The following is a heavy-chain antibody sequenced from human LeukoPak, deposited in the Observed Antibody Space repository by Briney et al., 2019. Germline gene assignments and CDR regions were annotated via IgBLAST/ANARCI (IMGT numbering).Heavy chain of an antibody. J-gene: IGHJ3*01. CDR1: GGPISIYY. CDR3: ARHLGSYYGADAFDL. D-gene: IGHD4-17*01. Sequence: SETLSLTCTVSGGPISIYYWCWIRQPPGKGLEWIGYIYYSGSTNFNPSLKSRVTISVDTSKNRFSLKLSSVTAADTAVYYCARHLGSYYGADAFDLWGQGTMVTVSS. CDR2: IYYSGST. V-gene: IGHV4-59*08.